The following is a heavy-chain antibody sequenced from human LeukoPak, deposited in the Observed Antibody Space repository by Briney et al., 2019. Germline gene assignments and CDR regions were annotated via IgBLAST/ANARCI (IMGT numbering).Heavy chain of an antibody. Sequence: ASVNVSCKVSGYTLTELSMHWVRQAPGKGLEWMGGFDPEDGETIYAQKFQGRVTMTEVTSTDTAYMELSSLRSEDTAVYYCATLAAAGTLDAFDIWGQGTMVTVSS. V-gene: IGHV1-24*01. CDR1: GYTLTELS. CDR2: FDPEDGET. D-gene: IGHD6-13*01. CDR3: ATLAAAGTLDAFDI. J-gene: IGHJ3*02.